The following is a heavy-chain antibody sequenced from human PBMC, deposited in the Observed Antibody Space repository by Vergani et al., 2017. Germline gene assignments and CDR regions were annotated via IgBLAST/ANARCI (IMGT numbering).Heavy chain of an antibody. V-gene: IGHV1-46*01. CDR1: GYTFTSYY. CDR2: IHPSGGSK. Sequence: QVQLVQSGAEVKKPGASVKVSCKASGYTFTSYYMHWVRQAPGQGLEWMGIIHPSGGSKSYAQKFQGRVTMTRDKSTSTVDMKLRSLRSEDTAVYYFARDLYEGYQLLSYYDYGMDVWGQGTTVTVSS. CDR3: ARDLYEGYQLLSYYDYGMDV. J-gene: IGHJ6*02. D-gene: IGHD2-2*01.